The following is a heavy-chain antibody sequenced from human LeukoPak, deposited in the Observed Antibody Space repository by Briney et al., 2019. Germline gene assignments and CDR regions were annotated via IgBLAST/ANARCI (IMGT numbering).Heavy chain of an antibody. CDR1: GGSISSSSFY. Sequence: SETLSLTCTVSGGSISSSSFYWGWIRQPPGKGLEWIGTIYYSGSTYYNPSLKSRVTISVDTSKNQFSLKLSSVTAADTAVYYCARRVHSSSWSSYFDYWGQETLVTVSS. D-gene: IGHD6-13*01. J-gene: IGHJ4*02. CDR3: ARRVHSSSWSSYFDY. CDR2: IYYSGST. V-gene: IGHV4-39*07.